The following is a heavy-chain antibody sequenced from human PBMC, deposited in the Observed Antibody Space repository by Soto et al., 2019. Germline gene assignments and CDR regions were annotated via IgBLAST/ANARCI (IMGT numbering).Heavy chain of an antibody. CDR3: ARTAAPLEWLFSLDY. D-gene: IGHD3-3*01. CDR1: GGTFSSYA. J-gene: IGHJ4*02. Sequence: GASVKVSCKASGGTFSSYAISWVRQAPGQGLEWMGGIIPGFGTANYAQKFQGRVTITADESTSTAYLEMSSLRSEDTAVYYCARTAAPLEWLFSLDYWGQGTLVTVSS. V-gene: IGHV1-69*13. CDR2: IIPGFGTA.